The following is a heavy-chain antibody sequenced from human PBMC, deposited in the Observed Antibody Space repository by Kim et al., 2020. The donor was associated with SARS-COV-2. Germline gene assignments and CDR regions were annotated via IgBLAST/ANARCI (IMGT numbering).Heavy chain of an antibody. Sequence: SVKVSCKASGGTFSSYAISWVRQAPGQGLEWMGGIIPIFGTANYAQKFQGRVTITADESTSTAYMELSSLRSEDTAVYYCARDPSIAAAGIGLPDRNYYYYGMDVWGQGTTVTVSS. CDR1: GGTFSSYA. V-gene: IGHV1-69*13. CDR2: IIPIFGTA. CDR3: ARDPSIAAAGIGLPDRNYYYYGMDV. J-gene: IGHJ6*02. D-gene: IGHD6-13*01.